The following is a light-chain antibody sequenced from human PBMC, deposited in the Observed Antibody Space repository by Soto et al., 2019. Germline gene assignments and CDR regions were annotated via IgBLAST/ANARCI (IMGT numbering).Light chain of an antibody. Sequence: DIQMTQSPSTLSASVGDRVTITCRASQTISSRLAWYQQKPGKAPKLLIYKASSLEGGVSSRFSGSGSGTEFTLTISSLQPDDVATYYCQQYNSYSRTFGRGTKVEIK. V-gene: IGKV1-5*03. CDR2: KAS. CDR1: QTISSR. CDR3: QQYNSYSRT. J-gene: IGKJ1*01.